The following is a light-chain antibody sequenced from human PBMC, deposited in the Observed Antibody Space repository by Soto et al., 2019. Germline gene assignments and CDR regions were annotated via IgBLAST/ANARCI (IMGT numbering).Light chain of an antibody. Sequence: EIVLTQSPGTLSLSPGERATLSCSSSQSVSSSYLAWYQQKPGQAPRLLIYGASSRATSIPARFSGSGSGTKCTLTISSLEPEDSAVYYCQQRNIWPPVNFGHGTRLEIK. CDR1: QSVSSSY. CDR3: QQRNIWPPVN. V-gene: IGKV3D-20*02. CDR2: GAS. J-gene: IGKJ5*01.